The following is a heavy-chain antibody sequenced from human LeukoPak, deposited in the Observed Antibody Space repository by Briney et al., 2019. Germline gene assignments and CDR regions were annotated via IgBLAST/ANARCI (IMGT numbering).Heavy chain of an antibody. D-gene: IGHD3-22*01. V-gene: IGHV3-74*01. Sequence: PGGSLRLSCAASGNYWMHWVRQVPGKGLVWVSHINSDGSWTSYADSVKGRFTISKDNAKNTVYLQMNSLRAEDTAVYYCATPLDYYDRSGYHQGGDWGQGTLVTVSS. CDR3: ATPLDYYDRSGYHQGGD. CDR2: INSDGSWT. CDR1: GNYW. J-gene: IGHJ4*02.